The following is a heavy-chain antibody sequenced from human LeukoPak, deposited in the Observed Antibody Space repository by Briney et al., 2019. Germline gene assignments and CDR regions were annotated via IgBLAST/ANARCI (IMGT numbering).Heavy chain of an antibody. J-gene: IGHJ4*02. CDR1: GFTFSSYG. CDR3: ARDLGEEQQLVFLFDY. D-gene: IGHD6-13*01. V-gene: IGHV3-30*19. CDR2: IWYDGSNK. Sequence: PGGSLKLSCPASGFTFSSYGMHGVGQAPGKGLEGVAVIWYDGSNKYYADSVKGRFTISRDNSKNTLYLQMNSLRAEDTAVYYCARDLGEEQQLVFLFDYWGQGTLVTVSS.